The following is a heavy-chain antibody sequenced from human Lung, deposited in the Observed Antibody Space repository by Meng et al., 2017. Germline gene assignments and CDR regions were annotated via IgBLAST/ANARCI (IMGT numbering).Heavy chain of an antibody. D-gene: IGHD2-21*01. V-gene: IGHV6-1*01. CDR3: TGVGHKNWFDS. CDR2: TYYRSKWYS. Sequence: AQRRQSSPGRVKPSQTPPSTSPISGDSVSTTRAAWNWIRQSPSRGLEWLGRTYYRSKWYSDYATSVRSRITINADTSKNQFSLQLNSLTPEDTAVYYCTGVGHKNWFDSWGQGTLVTVSS. J-gene: IGHJ5*01. CDR1: GDSVSTTRAA.